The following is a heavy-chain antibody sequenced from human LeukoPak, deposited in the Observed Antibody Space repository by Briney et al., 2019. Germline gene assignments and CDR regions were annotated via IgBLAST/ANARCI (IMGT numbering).Heavy chain of an antibody. Sequence: GGSLRLSCAASGFTFNTYWMHWVRQAPGKGLVWVSHINPDGSQTNYADSLTGRFTISRDNAKNTLYLQMNSLRAEDTAVYYCARDPVRRDSYWGQGTLVTVSS. CDR3: ARDPVRRDSY. J-gene: IGHJ4*02. CDR2: INPDGSQT. V-gene: IGHV3-74*01. CDR1: GFTFNTYW. D-gene: IGHD3-10*01.